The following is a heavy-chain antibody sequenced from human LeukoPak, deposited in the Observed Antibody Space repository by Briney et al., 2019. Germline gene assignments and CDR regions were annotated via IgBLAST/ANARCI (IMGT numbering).Heavy chain of an antibody. D-gene: IGHD2-15*01. CDR3: AKGVVDRGADC. CDR1: GFAFSRNA. J-gene: IGHJ4*02. Sequence: GGSLRLSCAASGFAFSRNAMTWVRQALGMGLEWVSSVIDSGKDTYYAGSVKGRFTISRDNSKDTLYLQMNSLRVEDTAVYYCAKGVVDRGADCWGQGALVTVSS. V-gene: IGHV3-23*01. CDR2: VIDSGKDT.